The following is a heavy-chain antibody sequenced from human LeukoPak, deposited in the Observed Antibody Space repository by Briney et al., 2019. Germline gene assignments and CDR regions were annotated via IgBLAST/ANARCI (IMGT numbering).Heavy chain of an antibody. CDR2: IKQDGSEK. CDR3: AKDSYYYGSGSYFDGPDF. D-gene: IGHD3-10*01. Sequence: PGGSLRLSCAASGFTFSSYWMSWVRQAPGKGLEWVANIKQDGSEKYYVDSVKGRFTISRDNSKNTLYLQIHSLRPEDTAVYYCAKDSYYYGSGSYFDGPDFWGQGTLVTVSS. V-gene: IGHV3-7*01. CDR1: GFTFSSYW. J-gene: IGHJ4*02.